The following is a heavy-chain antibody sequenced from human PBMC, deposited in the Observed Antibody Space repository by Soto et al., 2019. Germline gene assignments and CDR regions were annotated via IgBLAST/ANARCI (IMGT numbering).Heavy chain of an antibody. CDR2: IYYSGST. CDR3: ARGSSSGWFQFDY. J-gene: IGHJ4*02. D-gene: IGHD6-19*01. CDR1: GGSISIGGYC. V-gene: IGHV4-61*08. Sequence: PSETLSLTCTVSGGSISIGGYCWSWIRQPPGKGLEWIGYIYYSGSTNYNPSLKSRVTISVDTSKNQFSLKLSSVTAADTAVYYCARGSSSGWFQFDYWGQGSLVTVSS.